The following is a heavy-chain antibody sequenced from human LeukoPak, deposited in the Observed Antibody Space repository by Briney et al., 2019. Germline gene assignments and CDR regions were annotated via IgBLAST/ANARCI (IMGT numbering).Heavy chain of an antibody. V-gene: IGHV3-15*07. D-gene: IGHD3-22*01. CDR3: ANPEMEYYYDSSGYSY. Sequence: GGSLRLSCAASGFNFNNAWLDWVRQTPGQGLEWVGQIKTNADGGTADYAAPVKGRFTISRDDSKNMLYLQMNSLRAEDTAVYYCANPEMEYYYDSSGYSYWGQGTLVTVSS. CDR2: IKTNADGGTA. CDR1: GFNFNNAW. J-gene: IGHJ4*02.